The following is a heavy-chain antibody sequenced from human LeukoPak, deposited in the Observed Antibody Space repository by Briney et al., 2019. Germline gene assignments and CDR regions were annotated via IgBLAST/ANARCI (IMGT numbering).Heavy chain of an antibody. J-gene: IGHJ6*02. D-gene: IGHD5-24*01. V-gene: IGHV3-74*01. CDR3: AKSLATTDYYYGMDV. Sequence: GGSLRLSCAASGFTFSNYWIHWVRQAPGKGLVWVSRINSDGSSTSYADSVKGRFTISRDNSKNTLYLQMNSLRAEDTAVYYCAKSLATTDYYYGMDVWGQGTTVTVSS. CDR2: INSDGSST. CDR1: GFTFSNYW.